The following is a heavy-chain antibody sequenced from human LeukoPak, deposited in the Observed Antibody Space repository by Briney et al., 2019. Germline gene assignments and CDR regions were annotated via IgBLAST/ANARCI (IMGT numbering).Heavy chain of an antibody. CDR2: INHSGST. V-gene: IGHV4-34*01. CDR3: ASSRYCSGGSCYGT. Sequence: PSETLSLTCAVYGGSFSGYYWSWIRQPPGKGLEWIGEINHSGSTNYNPSLKSRVTISVDTSKNQFSLKLSSVTAADTAVYCCASSRYCSGGSCYGTWGQGTLVTVSS. CDR1: GGSFSGYY. D-gene: IGHD2-15*01. J-gene: IGHJ5*02.